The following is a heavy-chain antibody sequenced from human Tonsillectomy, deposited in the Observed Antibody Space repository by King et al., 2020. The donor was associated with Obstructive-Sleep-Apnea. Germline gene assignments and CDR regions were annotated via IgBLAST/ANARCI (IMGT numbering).Heavy chain of an antibody. D-gene: IGHD6-6*01. V-gene: IGHV3-21*01. CDR1: GFTFSSYS. J-gene: IGHJ6*02. CDR3: SRDFCIGSCPEYYYYYGVDV. CDR2: ISSSSSYI. Sequence: VQLVESGGGLVKPGGSLRLSCAASGFTFSSYSMNWVRQAPGKGLEWVSSISSSSSYIYYEDSVKGRFTISRDNAKNSLYLQMNSLRAEVTAVYYCSRDFCIGSCPEYYYYYGVDVWGRGTTVTGSS.